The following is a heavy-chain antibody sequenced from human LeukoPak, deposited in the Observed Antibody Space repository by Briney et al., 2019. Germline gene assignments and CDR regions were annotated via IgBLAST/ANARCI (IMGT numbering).Heavy chain of an antibody. CDR1: GYTFTSYG. D-gene: IGHD6-19*01. J-gene: IGHJ4*02. Sequence: GASVKVSCKASGYTFTSYGISWVRQAPGQGLEWMGWISAYNGNADYAQKFQGRVTMTTDTSTSTAYMELRSLRSDDTAVYYCARDSAVAGNPPFDYWGQGTLVTVSS. CDR2: ISAYNGNA. V-gene: IGHV1-18*01. CDR3: ARDSAVAGNPPFDY.